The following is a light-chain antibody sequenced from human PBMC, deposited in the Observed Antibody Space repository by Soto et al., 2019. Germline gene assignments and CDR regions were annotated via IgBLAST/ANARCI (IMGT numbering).Light chain of an antibody. CDR1: QGISSY. V-gene: IGKV1-8*01. CDR2: AAS. Sequence: AIRMTQSPSSLSASTGDRVTITCRASQGISSYLAWYQQKPGKAPKLLIYAASTLQSGVPSRFSGSGSGTDFTLTISCLQSEDFATYYCQQYYSYPPTFVQGTKVDI. J-gene: IGKJ1*01. CDR3: QQYYSYPPT.